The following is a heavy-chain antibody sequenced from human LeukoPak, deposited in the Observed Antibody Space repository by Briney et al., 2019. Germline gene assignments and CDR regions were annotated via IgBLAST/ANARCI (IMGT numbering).Heavy chain of an antibody. V-gene: IGHV4-34*01. Sequence: SETLSLTCAVYGGAFSGYYWSWIRQPPGKGLEWIGEINHSGSTNYNPSLKSRVTISVDTSKNQFSLKLSSVTAADTAVYYCARFGYSYGYGYWGQGTLVTVSS. CDR3: ARFGYSYGYGY. CDR2: INHSGST. CDR1: GGAFSGYY. D-gene: IGHD5-18*01. J-gene: IGHJ4*02.